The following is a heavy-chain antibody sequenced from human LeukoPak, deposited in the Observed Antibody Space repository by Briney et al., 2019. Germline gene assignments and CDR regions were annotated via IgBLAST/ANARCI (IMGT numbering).Heavy chain of an antibody. CDR2: MNPNSGNT. V-gene: IGHV1-8*03. CDR1: GYTFTGYY. D-gene: IGHD6-13*01. CDR3: ARGPKAADY. J-gene: IGHJ4*02. Sequence: ASVKVSCKASGYTFTGYYMHWVRQAPGQGLEWMGWMNPNSGNTGYAQKFQGRVTITRNTSISTAYMELSSLRSEDTAVYYCARGPKAADYWGQGTLVTVSS.